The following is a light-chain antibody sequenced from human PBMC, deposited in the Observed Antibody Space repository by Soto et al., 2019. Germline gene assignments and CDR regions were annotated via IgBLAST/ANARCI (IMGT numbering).Light chain of an antibody. CDR2: DVS. V-gene: IGLV2-14*03. CDR3: SSYTSISTLVV. Sequence: QSALTQPASVSGSPGQSITISCTGTSSDVGTYNFVSWYQQHPGTVPKLIIFDVSNRPSGVSHRFSGSKSGNTASLTISGLQAEDEADYYCSSYTSISTLVVFGGGTKLTVL. J-gene: IGLJ3*02. CDR1: SSDVGTYNF.